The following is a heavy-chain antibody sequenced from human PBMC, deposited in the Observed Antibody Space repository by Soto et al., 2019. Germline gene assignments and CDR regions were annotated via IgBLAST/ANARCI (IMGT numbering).Heavy chain of an antibody. CDR2: IYHSGST. CDR1: GGSISSSNW. D-gene: IGHD3-22*01. Sequence: SETRSLTCTVSGGSISSSNWWSWVRQPPGKGLEGIGEIYHSGSTNYTPSLKSRVTISVDKSKNTFYLTLSSVTAAGTSVCYCERHPGFYDSALDYWGQGNLVTASS. V-gene: IGHV4-4*02. CDR3: ERHPGFYDSALDY. J-gene: IGHJ4*02.